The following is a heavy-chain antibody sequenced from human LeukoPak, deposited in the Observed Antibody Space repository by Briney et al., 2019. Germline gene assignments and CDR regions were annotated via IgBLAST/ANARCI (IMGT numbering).Heavy chain of an antibody. Sequence: GASVKVSCKASGYNFNSYGISWLRQVPGQGLEWMGWISGYNGLTRYGKNVQGRVTLTTDTSTRTAYMELRSLRSDDTAVYYCARGGLIVVVPAAAPGFDYWGQGTLVTVSS. CDR3: ARGGLIVVVPAAAPGFDY. V-gene: IGHV1-18*01. D-gene: IGHD2-2*01. CDR2: ISGYNGLT. CDR1: GYNFNSYG. J-gene: IGHJ4*02.